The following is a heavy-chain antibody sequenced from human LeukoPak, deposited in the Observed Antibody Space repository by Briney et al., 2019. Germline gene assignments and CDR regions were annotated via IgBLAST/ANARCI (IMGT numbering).Heavy chain of an antibody. J-gene: IGHJ4*02. CDR2: INTNTGNP. D-gene: IGHD2-15*01. CDR1: GYTFTSYA. V-gene: IGHV7-4-1*02. CDR3: ARDDCSGGGCSFDY. Sequence: GASVKVSCKASGYTFTSYAMNWVRQAPGQGLEWMGWINTNTGNPTYAQGFTGRFVFSLDSSVSTAYLQISSLKAEDTAVYYCARDDCSGGGCSFDYWGQGTLVTVSS.